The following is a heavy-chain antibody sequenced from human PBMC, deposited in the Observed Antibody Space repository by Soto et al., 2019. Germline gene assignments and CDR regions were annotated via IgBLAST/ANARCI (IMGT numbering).Heavy chain of an antibody. CDR3: ARYTVTTDYYYDYGIDV. CDR1: GFTFSSYS. CDR2: ISSSSSTI. V-gene: IGHV3-48*02. Sequence: EVQLVESGGGLVQPGGSLRLSCAASGFTFSSYSMNWVRQAPGKGLEWVSYISSSSSTIYYADSVKGRFTISRDNAKNSLYLQLNSLRDDDTAVYYCARYTVTTDYYYDYGIDVWGQGTTVTVSS. D-gene: IGHD4-17*01. J-gene: IGHJ6*02.